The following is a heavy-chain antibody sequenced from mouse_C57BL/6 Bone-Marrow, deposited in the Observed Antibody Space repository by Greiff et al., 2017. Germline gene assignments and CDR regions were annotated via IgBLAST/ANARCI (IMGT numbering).Heavy chain of an antibody. V-gene: IGHV1-53*01. CDR3: ARRGGYYYGSSYGGYFDV. CDR1: GYTFTSYW. J-gene: IGHJ1*03. Sequence: VQLQQPGTELVKPGASVKLSCKASGYTFTSYWMHWVKQRPGQGLEWIGNINPSNGGTNYNEKFKSKATLTVDKSSSTAYMQLSSLTSEDSAVYYCARRGGYYYGSSYGGYFDVWGTGTTVTVAS. CDR2: INPSNGGT. D-gene: IGHD1-1*01.